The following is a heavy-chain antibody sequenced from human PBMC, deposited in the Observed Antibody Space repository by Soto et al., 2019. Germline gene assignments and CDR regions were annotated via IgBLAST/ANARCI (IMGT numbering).Heavy chain of an antibody. D-gene: IGHD3-16*01. CDR1: GFTFSNDW. CDR2: IKTKTDGGRA. CDR3: TSNMMSDH. Sequence: EVQLVESGGDLVKPGGSLRLSCAASGFTFSNDWMNWVRQAPGKGLEWVGRIKTKTDGGRADYAAPVKGRFIILRDDSKNTLYLQMNSLQAEDTAVYYCTSNMMSDHWGQGTLVTVSS. J-gene: IGHJ5*02. V-gene: IGHV3-15*01.